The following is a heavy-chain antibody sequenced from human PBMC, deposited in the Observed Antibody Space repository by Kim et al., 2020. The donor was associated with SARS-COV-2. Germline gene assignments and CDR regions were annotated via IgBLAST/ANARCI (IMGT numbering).Heavy chain of an antibody. D-gene: IGHD3-3*01. CDR3: ARGGITIFGVVEY. V-gene: IGHV6-1*01. J-gene: IGHJ4*02. Sequence: YAVSVKSRITTNPDTSKNQLSLQLNSVTPEDTAVYYCARGGITIFGVVEYWGQGTLVTVSS.